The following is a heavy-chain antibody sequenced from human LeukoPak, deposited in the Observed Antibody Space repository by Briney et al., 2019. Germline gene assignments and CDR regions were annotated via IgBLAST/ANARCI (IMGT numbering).Heavy chain of an antibody. V-gene: IGHV4-59*01. CDR1: GGSISSYY. Sequence: PSETLSLTCTVSGGSISSYYWSWNRQPPGKGLEWIGYIYYSGSTNYNPSLKSRVTISVDTSKNQFSLKLSSVTAADTAVYYCARESFYAFDIWGQGTMVTVSS. CDR3: ARESFYAFDI. J-gene: IGHJ3*02. D-gene: IGHD3-16*01. CDR2: IYYSGST.